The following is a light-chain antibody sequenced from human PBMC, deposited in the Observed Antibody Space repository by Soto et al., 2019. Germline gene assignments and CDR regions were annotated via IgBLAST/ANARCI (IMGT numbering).Light chain of an antibody. CDR1: SSDVGGYNF. J-gene: IGLJ2*01. Sequence: QSVLTQPPSASGSPGQSVTISCTGASSDVGGYNFVSWYQQHPGKAPKLMIYDVTKRPSGVPDRFSASKSGNTAFLTVSGLQVDDEADYYCSSYAGSSIPVAFGGGSKVTVL. CDR3: SSYAGSSIPVA. CDR2: DVT. V-gene: IGLV2-8*01.